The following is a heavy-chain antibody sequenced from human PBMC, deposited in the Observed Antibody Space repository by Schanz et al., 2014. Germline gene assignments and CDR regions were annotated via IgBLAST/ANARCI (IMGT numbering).Heavy chain of an antibody. V-gene: IGHV3-74*01. D-gene: IGHD4-17*01. J-gene: IGHJ3*02. Sequence: EVQLVQSGGGLVQPGGSLRLSCAASGFTFSSHWMHWVRQDPGKGLVWVARINSVGSNTDYADSVTGRFTISRDNAKNTLYLQMNTLRAEDTAVYYGARKRKLGGYGGKGHDSLEIWGQGTMVTVSS. CDR3: ARKRKLGGYGGKGHDSLEI. CDR2: INSVGSNT. CDR1: GFTFSSHW.